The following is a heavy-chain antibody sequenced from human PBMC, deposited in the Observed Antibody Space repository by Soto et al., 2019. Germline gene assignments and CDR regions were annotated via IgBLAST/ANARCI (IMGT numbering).Heavy chain of an antibody. Sequence: QVQLVESGGGVVQPGRSLRLYCAASGFTFSSYGMHWVRQAPGKGLEWVAVISYDGSNKYYADSVKGRFTISRDNSKNTLYLQMNSLRAEDTAVYYCAKDMLGYCSGGSCYSSGMDVWGQGTTVTVSS. D-gene: IGHD2-15*01. CDR1: GFTFSSYG. J-gene: IGHJ6*02. V-gene: IGHV3-30*18. CDR3: AKDMLGYCSGGSCYSSGMDV. CDR2: ISYDGSNK.